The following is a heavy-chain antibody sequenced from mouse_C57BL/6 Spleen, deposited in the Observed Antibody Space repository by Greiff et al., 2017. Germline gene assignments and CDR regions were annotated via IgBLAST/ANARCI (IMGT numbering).Heavy chain of an antibody. CDR2: ILPGSGST. CDR1: GYTFTGYW. D-gene: IGHD1-1*01. CDR3: ARYPLITTVFDY. J-gene: IGHJ2*01. V-gene: IGHV1-9*01. Sequence: QVQLKQSGAELMKPGASVKLSCKATGYTFTGYWIEWVKQRPGHGLEWIGEILPGSGSTNYNEKFKGKATLTADTSANTAYMQLSSLTTEDSAIYYCARYPLITTVFDYWGQGTTLTVSS.